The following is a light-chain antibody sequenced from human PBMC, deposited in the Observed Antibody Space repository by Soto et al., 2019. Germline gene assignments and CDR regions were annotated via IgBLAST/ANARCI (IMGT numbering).Light chain of an antibody. V-gene: IGKV3-15*01. CDR3: QQYNNWPPWT. Sequence: EIVMTQSPATLSVSPGERATLSCRASQSVSSNLAWYQQKPGQAHRLLIYGASTRATGIPARLTGSGSGTEVTLTFSSLQSEDFAVYYCQQYNNWPPWTFGQGTKVEIK. J-gene: IGKJ1*01. CDR2: GAS. CDR1: QSVSSN.